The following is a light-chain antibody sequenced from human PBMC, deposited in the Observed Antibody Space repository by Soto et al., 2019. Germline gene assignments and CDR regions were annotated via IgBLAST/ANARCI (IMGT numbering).Light chain of an antibody. J-gene: IGKJ3*01. Sequence: IPLTQSPSSLSASVGDRVTITCRASPGISSYLAWYQQKPGKAPKLLIYAASTLQSGVPSRFSVSGSWTDFTLTISSLQPEDFATYYCQQLNNYPLTFGPGTKVDIK. CDR2: AAS. CDR1: PGISSY. V-gene: IGKV1-9*01. CDR3: QQLNNYPLT.